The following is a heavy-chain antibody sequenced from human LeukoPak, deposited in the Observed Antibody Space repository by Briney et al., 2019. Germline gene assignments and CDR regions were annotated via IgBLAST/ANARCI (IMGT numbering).Heavy chain of an antibody. V-gene: IGHV4-59*08. J-gene: IGHJ4*02. CDR2: IYYSRTT. Sequence: PSETLSLTCTVSGGSISSYYWSWLRQPPEKGREGIGYIYYSRTTNYNPSLKSRVTMSVDTSKNQFSLKLSSVTAADTVVYYCARLSGSQTTPYWGQGTLVTVSS. CDR3: ARLSGSQTTPY. D-gene: IGHD1-26*01. CDR1: GGSISSYY.